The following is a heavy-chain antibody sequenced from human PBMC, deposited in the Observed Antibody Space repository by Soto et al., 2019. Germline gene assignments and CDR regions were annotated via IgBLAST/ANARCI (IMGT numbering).Heavy chain of an antibody. CDR1: GYTFTSYA. J-gene: IGHJ4*02. CDR2: ISPGNGNT. V-gene: IGHV1-3*01. CDR3: ETGSRRDD. D-gene: IGHD1-26*01. Sequence: SVKVSCKASGYTFTSYAIHWVRQAPGQSLEWMGWISPGNGNTKYSQKFQGRVTITRDTSASTAYMELSSLRSEDSAVYYCETGSRRDDSGQGTLVTVSS.